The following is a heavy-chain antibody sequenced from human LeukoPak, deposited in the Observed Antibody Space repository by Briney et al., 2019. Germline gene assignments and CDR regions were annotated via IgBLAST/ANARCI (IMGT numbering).Heavy chain of an antibody. V-gene: IGHV3-7*05. D-gene: IGHD2-21*02. Sequence: GGSLRLSCAASGFTFSNYWMTWVRQAPGKGLEWVANINPDGSDKHYVGSVEGRFTISKDNAKNSLYLQMNRLRAEDTAVYYCTKSGGDWYEGEYWGQGALVTVSS. CDR2: INPDGSDK. J-gene: IGHJ4*02. CDR3: TKSGGDWYEGEY. CDR1: GFTFSNYW.